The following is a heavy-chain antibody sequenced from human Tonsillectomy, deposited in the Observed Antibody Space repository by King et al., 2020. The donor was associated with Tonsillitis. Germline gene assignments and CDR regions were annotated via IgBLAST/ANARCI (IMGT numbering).Heavy chain of an antibody. Sequence: QLQESGPGLLKPSETLSRTCTASVGSISGYYWSWIRQPPGKGLEWSGYIYYSGSTNHNPSLTSRVPISVDTSKNQYSLKLSSVTAADTAVYYCARGVEDSSGLGLYYYDYMDVWGKGTTVTVSS. CDR3: ARGVEDSSGLGLYYYDYMDV. D-gene: IGHD3-22*01. J-gene: IGHJ6*03. V-gene: IGHV4-59*01. CDR1: VGSISGYY. CDR2: IYYSGST.